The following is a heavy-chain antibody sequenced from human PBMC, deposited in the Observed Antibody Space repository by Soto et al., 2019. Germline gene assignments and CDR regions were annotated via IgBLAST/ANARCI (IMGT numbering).Heavy chain of an antibody. CDR3: ARAIDHIVVVVAAIPPGDYFDY. V-gene: IGHV4-31*03. D-gene: IGHD2-15*01. J-gene: IGHJ4*02. CDR1: GGSISSGDYY. Sequence: TLSLKCTVSGGSISSGDYYWSWIRQHPGKGLEWIGYIYYSGSTYYNPSLKSRVTISVDTSKNQFSLKLSSVTAADTAVYYCARAIDHIVVVVAAIPPGDYFDYWGQGSLVTVSS. CDR2: IYYSGST.